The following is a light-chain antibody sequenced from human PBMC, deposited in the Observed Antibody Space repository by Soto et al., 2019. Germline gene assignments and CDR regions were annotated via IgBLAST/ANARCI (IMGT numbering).Light chain of an antibody. V-gene: IGLV2-23*01. Sequence: QSVLTQPASVSGSPGQSITISCTGTSSDVGSYNLVSWHQQHPGKAPKLMIYEGSKRPSGVSNRFSGSKSGNTASLTISGLQAEDEADYYCCSYAGSTTWVFGGGTKVTVL. CDR2: EGS. CDR3: CSYAGSTTWV. CDR1: SSDVGSYNL. J-gene: IGLJ3*02.